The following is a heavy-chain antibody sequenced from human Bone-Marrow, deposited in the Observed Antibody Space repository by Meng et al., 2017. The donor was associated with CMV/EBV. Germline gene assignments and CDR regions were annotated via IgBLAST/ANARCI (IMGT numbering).Heavy chain of an antibody. CDR2: IIPILGIA. Sequence: LVQAGAEVKKPGSSVKVSCKASGGTFSSYTISWVRQAPGQGLEWMGRIIPILGIANYAQKFQGRVTITADKSTSTAYMELSSLRSEDTAVYYCAREDSSGYSYYFDYWGQGTLVTVSS. V-gene: IGHV1-69*08. CDR1: GGTFSSYT. D-gene: IGHD3-22*01. CDR3: AREDSSGYSYYFDY. J-gene: IGHJ4*02.